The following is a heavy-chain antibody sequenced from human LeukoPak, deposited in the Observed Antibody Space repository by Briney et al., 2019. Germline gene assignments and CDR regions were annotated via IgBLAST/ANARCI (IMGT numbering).Heavy chain of an antibody. Sequence: PSETLSLTCAASGGTFRGFFWSWIRQPPGKGPAWIGEIDHSGSTNYDPSLESRVTLSVDTSKNQVSLTLNSVTAADTAVYYCARGLRFHIGSGNWFDLWGQGTLVTVSS. V-gene: IGHV4-34*01. D-gene: IGHD3-10*01. CDR2: IDHSGST. CDR3: ARGLRFHIGSGNWFDL. J-gene: IGHJ5*02. CDR1: GGTFRGFF.